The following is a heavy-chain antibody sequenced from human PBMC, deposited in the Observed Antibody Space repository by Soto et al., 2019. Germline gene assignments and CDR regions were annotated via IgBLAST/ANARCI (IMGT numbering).Heavy chain of an antibody. CDR1: GGTFSSYA. Sequence: QVQLEQSRAEVKQPGSAVRVACKTAGGTFSSYAINWVRQAPGQGLEWMGAIIPLFGTADYSQKFQGRVTITADESTSTAYMELSSLRSDDTAVYLCARPKGTYSSGYYYFDFWGQGTLVTVSS. J-gene: IGHJ4*02. CDR3: ARPKGTYSSGYYYFDF. D-gene: IGHD6-19*01. V-gene: IGHV1-69*01. CDR2: IIPLFGTA.